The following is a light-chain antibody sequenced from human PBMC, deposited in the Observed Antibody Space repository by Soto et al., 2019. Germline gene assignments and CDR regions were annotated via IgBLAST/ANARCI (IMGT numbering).Light chain of an antibody. Sequence: DIQMTQSPSSLSASVGDRVTITCRASQGIGNDLGWYQQKPGNAPKRLIYAASSLQSGVPSRFSGSESGTEFTLTISSLQPEDFAIYYCQQYNSYPLTFGGGTKVEV. CDR1: QGIGND. V-gene: IGKV1-17*01. CDR3: QQYNSYPLT. J-gene: IGKJ4*01. CDR2: AAS.